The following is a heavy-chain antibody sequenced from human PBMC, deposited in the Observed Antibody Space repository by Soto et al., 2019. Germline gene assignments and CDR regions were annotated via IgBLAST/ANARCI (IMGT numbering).Heavy chain of an antibody. CDR1: GYTLTELS. D-gene: IGHD6-6*01. J-gene: IGHJ3*02. CDR2: FDPEDGET. CDR3: ATVPSSSGAFDI. Sequence: ASVKVSCKVSGYTLTELSMHWVRQAPGKGLEWMGGFDPEDGETIHAQKFQGRVTMTEDTSTDTAYMELSSLRSEDTAVYYCATVPSSSGAFDIWGQGTMVTVSS. V-gene: IGHV1-24*01.